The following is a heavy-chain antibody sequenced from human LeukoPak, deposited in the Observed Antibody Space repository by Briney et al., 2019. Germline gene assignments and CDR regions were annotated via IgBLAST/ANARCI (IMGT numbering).Heavy chain of an antibody. CDR3: AREYYDILTGTNWFDP. D-gene: IGHD3-9*01. CDR1: GFTFSSYE. CDR2: VISRGSTI. J-gene: IGHJ5*02. V-gene: IGHV3-48*03. Sequence: GGSLRLSCAASGFTFSSYEMNWVRQAPGKGLGWVSYVISRGSTIYYADSVKVRLTTPRDNDKTSLYLQINSLRAADTAVYYCAREYYDILTGTNWFDPWGQGTLVTVSS.